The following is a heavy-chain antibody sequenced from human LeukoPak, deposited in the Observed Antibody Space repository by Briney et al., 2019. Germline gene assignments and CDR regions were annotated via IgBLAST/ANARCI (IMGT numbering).Heavy chain of an antibody. Sequence: SVKVSCKASGGTFSSYTISWLRQAPGQGLEWMGSIIPILGIANYAQKFQGRVTITADKSTSTAYMELSSLRSEVTAVYYCARDQGCSSTSCYTSYYYYYYMDVWGKGTTVTVSS. J-gene: IGHJ6*03. CDR2: IIPILGIA. V-gene: IGHV1-69*04. CDR1: GGTFSSYT. CDR3: ARDQGCSSTSCYTSYYYYYYMDV. D-gene: IGHD2-2*02.